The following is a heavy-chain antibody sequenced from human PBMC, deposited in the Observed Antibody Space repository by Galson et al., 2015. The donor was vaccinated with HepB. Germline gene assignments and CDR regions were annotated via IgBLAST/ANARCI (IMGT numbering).Heavy chain of an antibody. V-gene: IGHV3-33*01. D-gene: IGHD3-3*01. CDR2: IWYDGSNK. J-gene: IGHJ4*02. Sequence: RLSCAASGFTFNSYGMHWVRQAPGKGLEWVAVIWYDGSNKYYADSVKGRFTISRDNSKNTLYLQMNSLRAEDTAVYYCAREAGRFGVVTATQPDYWGQGTLVTVSS. CDR1: GFTFNSYG. CDR3: AREAGRFGVVTATQPDY.